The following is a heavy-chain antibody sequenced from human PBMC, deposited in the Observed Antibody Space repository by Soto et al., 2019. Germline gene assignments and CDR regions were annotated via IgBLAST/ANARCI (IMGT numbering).Heavy chain of an antibody. CDR2: IYYSGST. V-gene: IGHV4-59*01. D-gene: IGHD3-9*01. CDR1: GGSISSYY. J-gene: IGHJ5*02. Sequence: ETLSLTCTVSGGSISSYYWSWIRQPPGKGLEWIGYIYYSGSTNYNPSLKSRVTISVDTSKNQFSLKLSSVTAADTAVYYCARADHYDILTGYYLRGSWFDPWGQGTLVTVSS. CDR3: ARADHYDILTGYYLRGSWFDP.